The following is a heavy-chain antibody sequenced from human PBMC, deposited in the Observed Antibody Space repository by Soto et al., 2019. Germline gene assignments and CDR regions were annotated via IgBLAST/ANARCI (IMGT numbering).Heavy chain of an antibody. Sequence: QVQLVQSGAEVKKPGASVKVSCKASGYTFTDYGISWVRQAPGQGLEWMGWISPYTGDTKYPQRLQGRVTVTADTSTSTAYMERRSLKSDATAVYYCAKTGGWNWFEPWGEGTLVSVSS. CDR1: GYTFTDYG. J-gene: IGHJ5*02. CDR2: ISPYTGDT. D-gene: IGHD6-19*01. CDR3: AKTGGWNWFEP. V-gene: IGHV1-18*01.